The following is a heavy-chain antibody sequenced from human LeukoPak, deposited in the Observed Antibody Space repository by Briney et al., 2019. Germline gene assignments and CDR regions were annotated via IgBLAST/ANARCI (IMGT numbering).Heavy chain of an antibody. D-gene: IGHD2-15*01. V-gene: IGHV4-39*07. CDR1: GGSITSRTYY. J-gene: IGHJ4*02. CDR3: TRVEYLHGSCYTFDY. Sequence: SETLSLTCTVSGGSITSRTYYWGWIRQPPGKGLEWIGSIHYSGSTYYSPSLKSRVTISVDTSKNQFSLMLRSVTAADTAVYYCTRVEYLHGSCYTFDYWGPGTLVIVSS. CDR2: IHYSGST.